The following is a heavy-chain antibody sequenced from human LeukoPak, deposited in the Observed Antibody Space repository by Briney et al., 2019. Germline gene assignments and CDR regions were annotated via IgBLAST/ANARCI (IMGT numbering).Heavy chain of an antibody. Sequence: GGSLRLSCAASGFTFSSYAMSWVRQAPGKGLEWVSAISGSGGSTYYADSVKGRFTISRDNSKNTLYLQMNSLRAEDTAVYYCAKDSNYYDSSGYPHDAFDIWGQGTMVTVSS. CDR3: AKDSNYYDSSGYPHDAFDI. D-gene: IGHD3-22*01. V-gene: IGHV3-23*01. CDR1: GFTFSSYA. CDR2: ISGSGGST. J-gene: IGHJ3*02.